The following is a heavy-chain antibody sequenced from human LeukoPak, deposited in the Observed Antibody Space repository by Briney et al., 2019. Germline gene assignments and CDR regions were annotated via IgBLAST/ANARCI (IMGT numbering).Heavy chain of an antibody. V-gene: IGHV3-23*01. CDR3: AKPISGGLAVTADWFDP. D-gene: IGHD6-19*01. J-gene: IGHJ5*01. Sequence: AGGSLRLSCAASRFAFTFHAMSWLRPPPGKGLEWVSTINANSGTTSYAASVRGRFTISRDNSKNTLYLQVNSLRADDTAVYYCAKPISGGLAVTADWFDPWGQGTLVVVSS. CDR2: INANSGTT. CDR1: RFAFTFHA.